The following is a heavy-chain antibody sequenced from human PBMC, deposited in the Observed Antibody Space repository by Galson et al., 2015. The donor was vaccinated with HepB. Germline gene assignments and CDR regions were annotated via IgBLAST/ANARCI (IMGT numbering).Heavy chain of an antibody. D-gene: IGHD6-19*01. CDR3: ARVDGAVADTFYYYGMDV. J-gene: IGHJ6*02. CDR2: IITIVGIA. V-gene: IGHV1-69*02. CDR1: GGTFGSHT. Sequence: SVKVSCKASGGTFGSHTIIWVRQAPGQGLEWMGKIITIVGIANYAQKFQGRVTITADKSTSTAYMELSSLRSEDTAVYYCARVDGAVADTFYYYGMDVWGQGTTVTVSS.